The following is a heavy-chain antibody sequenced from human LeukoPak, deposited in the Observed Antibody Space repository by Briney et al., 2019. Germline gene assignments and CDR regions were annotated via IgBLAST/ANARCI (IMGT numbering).Heavy chain of an antibody. D-gene: IGHD3-10*01. CDR1: GFSVSSNY. V-gene: IGHV3-53*01. Sequence: GGSLRLSCAASGFSVSSNYMSWVRQTPGKGLECVSLIYSGGNTYYADSVKGRFTISRDHSKNTLYLQMNTLRAEDTAVYYCARDPYPYGSGSYLFDYWGQGTLVTVSS. CDR3: ARDPYPYGSGSYLFDY. CDR2: IYSGGNT. J-gene: IGHJ4*02.